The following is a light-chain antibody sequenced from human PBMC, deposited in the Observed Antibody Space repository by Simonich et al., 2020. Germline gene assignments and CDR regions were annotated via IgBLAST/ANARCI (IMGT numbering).Light chain of an antibody. V-gene: IGKV4-1*01. CDR1: QSVLYSSNNKNY. CDR3: QQYYSTPYT. J-gene: IGKJ2*01. CDR2: LAS. Sequence: DIVMTQAPDSLALSLGERATINSKSSQSVLYSSNNKNYLVWDQQKPGQPPKLLIYLASTRESGVPDRFSGSGSGTDFTLTISSLQAEDVAVYYCQQYYSTPYTFGQGTKLEIK.